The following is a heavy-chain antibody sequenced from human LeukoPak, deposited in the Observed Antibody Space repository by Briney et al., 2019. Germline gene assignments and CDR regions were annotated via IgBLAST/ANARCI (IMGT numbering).Heavy chain of an antibody. CDR1: GFTFNTYA. CDR3: AKGGRDIVVVPATMVRYYFYYMDV. J-gene: IGHJ6*03. D-gene: IGHD2-2*01. CDR2: ISGNGEII. V-gene: IGHV3-23*01. Sequence: GGSLRLSCAASGFTFNTYAMSWVRQAPGKGLEWVSAISGNGEIIHYADSVKGRFTISRDNSKNTLYLLMSSLRAEDTAVYYCAKGGRDIVVVPATMVRYYFYYMDVWGKATTVTVSS.